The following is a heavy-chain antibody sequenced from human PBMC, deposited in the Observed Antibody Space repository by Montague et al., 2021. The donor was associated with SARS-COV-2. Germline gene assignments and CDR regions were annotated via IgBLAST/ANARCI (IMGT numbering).Heavy chain of an antibody. Sequence: SETLSLTCTVSGGSISSYYWNWIRQSAGKGLEWIGRIYTSGSTNYDPSLKSRVTMSVDTSKNQFSLELSSVTAADTAVYYCARGALFYDSSGYYSDAFDXWGQGTMVTVSS. CDR2: IYTSGST. D-gene: IGHD3-22*01. CDR3: ARGALFYDSSGYYSDAFDX. CDR1: GGSISSYY. V-gene: IGHV4-4*07. J-gene: IGHJ3*02.